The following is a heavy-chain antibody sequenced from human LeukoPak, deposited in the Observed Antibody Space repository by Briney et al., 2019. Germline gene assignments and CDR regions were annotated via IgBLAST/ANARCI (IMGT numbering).Heavy chain of an antibody. CDR1: GFTFSSCA. V-gene: IGHV3-48*01. J-gene: IGHJ6*02. CDR2: ISSSSSTI. D-gene: IGHD3-9*01. CDR3: ARDPYYDILTGYYPYGMDV. Sequence: GGSLRLSCAASGFTFSSCAMSWVRQAPGKGLEWVSYISSSSSTIYYADSVKGRFTISRDNAKNSLYLQMNSLRAEDTAVYYCARDPYYDILTGYYPYGMDVWGQGTTVTVSS.